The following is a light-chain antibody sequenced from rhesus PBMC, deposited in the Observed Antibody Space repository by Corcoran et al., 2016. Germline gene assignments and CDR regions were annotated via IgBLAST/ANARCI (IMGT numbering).Light chain of an antibody. J-gene: IGKJ3*01. CDR2: DAS. V-gene: IGKV1-28*02. Sequence: DIQMTQSPSSLSASVGDTVTITCRASQGISSYLNWFQQKPGKAPKFLIYDASSLESGVPSRFSGSASGTEFTLTISSLQPEDFATYYCQQGHSKPFTFGPGTKLDIK. CDR1: QGISSY. CDR3: QQGHSKPFT.